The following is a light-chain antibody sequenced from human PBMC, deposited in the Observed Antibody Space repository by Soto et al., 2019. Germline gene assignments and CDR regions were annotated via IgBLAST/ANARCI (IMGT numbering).Light chain of an antibody. Sequence: QSALTQPASMSGSPGQSITISCTGTSSDVGDSNYVSWYQQHPGKVPKLMIYEVTYRPSGASNRFSGSKSGNTASLTISGLQAEDEADYYCSSYTTSSTYVFGTGTKVTVL. J-gene: IGLJ1*01. CDR3: SSYTTSSTYV. CDR1: SSDVGDSNY. CDR2: EVT. V-gene: IGLV2-14*01.